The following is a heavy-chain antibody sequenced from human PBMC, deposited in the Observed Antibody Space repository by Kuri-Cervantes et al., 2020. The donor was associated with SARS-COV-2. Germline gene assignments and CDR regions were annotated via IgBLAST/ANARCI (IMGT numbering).Heavy chain of an antibody. V-gene: IGHV3-30*18. Sequence: GESLKISCAASGFTFSSYGMHWVRQAPGKGLEWVAVISSDGKNKKCMASGKGRFTISRDNSQNTLHLQMKSLRDEDTAIYYCAKDRAGVHDFWGQGTLVTGLL. CDR3: AKDRAGVHDF. D-gene: IGHD2-21*01. J-gene: IGHJ4*02. CDR1: GFTFSSYG. CDR2: ISSDGKNK.